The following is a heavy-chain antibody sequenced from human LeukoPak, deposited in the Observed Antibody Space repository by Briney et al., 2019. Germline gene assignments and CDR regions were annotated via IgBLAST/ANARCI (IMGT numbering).Heavy chain of an antibody. CDR2: INPYSGAT. V-gene: IGHV1-2*02. Sequence: ASVKVSCKASGSTFTGYYMHWVRQAPGQGLEWMGWINPYSGATNYAQKFQVKVTMTSATAISTTYMDLSSMKLDDTAVYYYSRDHIGNDLFIDSCGQGTLVTVSS. J-gene: IGHJ4*02. D-gene: IGHD2-21*01. CDR3: SRDHIGNDLFIDS. CDR1: GSTFTGYY.